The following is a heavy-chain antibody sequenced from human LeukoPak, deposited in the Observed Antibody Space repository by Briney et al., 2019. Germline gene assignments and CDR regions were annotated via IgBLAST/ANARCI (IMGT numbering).Heavy chain of an antibody. CDR1: GFIFSSCA. D-gene: IGHD1-26*01. Sequence: GGSLRLSCAASGFIFSSCAMGWVRQAPGKGLEWVSAISGGGGGTYYADSVKGRYIISRDNSKNTLYLQMNSLRAEDTAVYYCARDGAGVDYWGQGTLVTVSS. CDR2: ISGGGGGT. CDR3: ARDGAGVDY. V-gene: IGHV3-23*01. J-gene: IGHJ4*02.